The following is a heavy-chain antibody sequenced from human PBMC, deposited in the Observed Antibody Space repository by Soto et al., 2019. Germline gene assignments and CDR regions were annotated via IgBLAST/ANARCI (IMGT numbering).Heavy chain of an antibody. CDR3: ARDEDQNYYDSSGSFGFFDY. J-gene: IGHJ4*02. CDR2: ISAYNGNT. V-gene: IGHV1-18*01. CDR1: GYTFTSYG. D-gene: IGHD3-22*01. Sequence: ASVKVSCKVSGYTFTSYGISWVRQAPGQGLEWMGWISAYNGNTNYAQKLQGRVTMTTDTSTSTAYMELRSLRSDDTAVYYCARDEDQNYYDSSGSFGFFDYWGQGTLVTVS.